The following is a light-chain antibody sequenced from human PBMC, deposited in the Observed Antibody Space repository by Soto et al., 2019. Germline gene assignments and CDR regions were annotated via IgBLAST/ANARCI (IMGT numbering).Light chain of an antibody. CDR3: CSYAGGSNV. CDR2: EGS. V-gene: IGLV2-23*03. CDR1: SSDVGSYKF. J-gene: IGLJ1*01. Sequence: QSVLTQPASVSESPGQSITISCTGTSSDVGSYKFVSWYQQHPGTAPKLMIYEGSKRPSGVSDRFSDSKSGNTASLTISGLQADDEADYFCCSYAGGSNVFGTGTKVTVL.